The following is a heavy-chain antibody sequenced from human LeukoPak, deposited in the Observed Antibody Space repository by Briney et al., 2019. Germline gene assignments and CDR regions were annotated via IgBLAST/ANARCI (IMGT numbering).Heavy chain of an antibody. J-gene: IGHJ4*02. CDR1: GGSISSYY. CDR3: VRSERGSYQKSPFDY. CDR2: IYTSGST. D-gene: IGHD1-26*01. Sequence: PSETLSLTCTVSGGSISSYYWSWIRQPAGKGLEWIGRIYTSGSTNYNPSLKSRVTMSVDTSKNQFSLKLSSVTAADTAVYYCVRSERGSYQKSPFDYWGQGTLVTVSS. V-gene: IGHV4-4*07.